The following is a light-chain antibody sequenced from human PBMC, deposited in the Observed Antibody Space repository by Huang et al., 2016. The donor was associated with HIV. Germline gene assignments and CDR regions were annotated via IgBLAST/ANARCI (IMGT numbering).Light chain of an antibody. CDR3: QQYSKWPPNT. V-gene: IGKV3-15*01. CDR2: CVS. J-gene: IGKJ2*01. Sequence: EIVMTQSPATLSLSPGERATLSCRASQSVNSKLAWYQQKPGQAPRLLIYCVSTRATGVPGSFSGSGSGTEFTLTISSLQSEEFAVYYCQQYSKWPPNTFGQGTKLESK. CDR1: QSVNSK.